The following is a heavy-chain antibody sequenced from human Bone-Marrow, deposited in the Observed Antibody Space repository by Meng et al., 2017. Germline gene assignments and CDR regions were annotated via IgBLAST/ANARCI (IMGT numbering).Heavy chain of an antibody. CDR1: GGSIISYY. Sequence: QLQESAPGLVKPSWTPPLTCTLSGGSIISYYWSWFRQPAGKGLEWIGRIYTSGSTNYNPSLRSRVTMSVDTSKNQFSLKLSSVTAADTAVYYCARYSSSWYFVDYWGQGTLVTVSS. CDR2: IYTSGST. V-gene: IGHV4-4*07. J-gene: IGHJ4*02. D-gene: IGHD6-13*01. CDR3: ARYSSSWYFVDY.